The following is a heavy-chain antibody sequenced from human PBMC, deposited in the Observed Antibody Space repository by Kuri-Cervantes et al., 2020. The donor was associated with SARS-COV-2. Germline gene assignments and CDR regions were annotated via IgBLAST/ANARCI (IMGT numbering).Heavy chain of an antibody. Sequence: SVKVSCKASGGTFSSYSFNWVRQAPGQGLEWMGGIIPMFGTADYAQKFQGRVTITTDESTSTAYMELSSLRSEDTAVYYCASPYYYDSSGSDAFDIWGQGIMVTVSS. CDR1: GGTFSSYS. D-gene: IGHD3-22*01. J-gene: IGHJ3*02. V-gene: IGHV1-69*05. CDR3: ASPYYYDSSGSDAFDI. CDR2: IIPMFGTA.